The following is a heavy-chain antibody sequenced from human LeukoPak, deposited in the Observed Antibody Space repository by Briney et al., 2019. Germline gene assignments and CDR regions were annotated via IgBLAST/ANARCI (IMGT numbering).Heavy chain of an antibody. D-gene: IGHD3-3*01. J-gene: IGHJ4*02. V-gene: IGHV3-49*04. CDR3: TRDLTFEVVITDY. CDR2: IRSKAYGGTT. Sequence: PGRSLRLSCTASGFTFGDYAMSWVRQAPGKGLEWVGFIRSKAYGGTTEYAASVKGRFTISRDDSKSIAYLQMNSLKTEDTAVYYWTRDLTFEVVITDYWGQGTLVTVSS. CDR1: GFTFGDYA.